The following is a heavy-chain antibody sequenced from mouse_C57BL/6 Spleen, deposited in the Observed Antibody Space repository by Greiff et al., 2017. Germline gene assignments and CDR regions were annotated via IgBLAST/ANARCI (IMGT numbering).Heavy chain of an antibody. D-gene: IGHD3-2*02. CDR1: GYAFSSYW. CDR2: IYPGDGDT. J-gene: IGHJ4*01. CDR3: ARDRGKDSSGYDAMDY. V-gene: IGHV1-80*01. Sequence: QVQLQQSGAELVKPGASVQISCKASGYAFSSYWMNWVKQRPGKGLEWIGQIYPGDGDTNYNGKFKGKATLTADKSSSTAYMQLSSLTSEDSAVYFCARDRGKDSSGYDAMDYWGQGTSVTVSS.